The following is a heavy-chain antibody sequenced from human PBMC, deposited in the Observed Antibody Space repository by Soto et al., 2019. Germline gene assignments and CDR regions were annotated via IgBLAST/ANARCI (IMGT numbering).Heavy chain of an antibody. Sequence: QVQLVESGGGVVQPGGSLRLSCEASGFTSSSYVMHWVRQAPGKGQEWVAVISYDGSNKHYADSVKGRFTISRDNSKNTLYLEMNSLRGEDTAVYSCARGDPYYGMDVWGQGTTVTVSS. CDR1: GFTSSSYV. CDR3: ARGDPYYGMDV. CDR2: ISYDGSNK. J-gene: IGHJ6*02. V-gene: IGHV3-30*03.